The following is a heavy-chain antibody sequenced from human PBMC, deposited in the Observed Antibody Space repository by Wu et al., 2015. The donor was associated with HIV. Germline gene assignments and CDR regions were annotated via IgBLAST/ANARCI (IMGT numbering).Heavy chain of an antibody. CDR2: LDPKSGNT. CDR3: ATVHYYKSSGYYLAYFDY. CDR1: GYTFTGYD. D-gene: IGHD3-22*01. Sequence: QVQLVQSGAEVKKPGASVKVSCKASGYTFTGYDINWVRQTTGQGLEWMGWLDPKSGNTGYAQKFQGRVSMTTSTSINTAYMELSSLRSDDTALYFCATVHYYKSSGYYLAYFDYWGQGTLVTVSS. V-gene: IGHV1-8*01. J-gene: IGHJ4*02.